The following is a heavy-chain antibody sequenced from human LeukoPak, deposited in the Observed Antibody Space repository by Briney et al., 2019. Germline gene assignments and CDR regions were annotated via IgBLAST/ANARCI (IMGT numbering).Heavy chain of an antibody. CDR1: GITLSIYW. J-gene: IGHJ4*02. V-gene: IGHV3-7*03. CDR2: IKQDGSEK. Sequence: GGSLRLSCAASGITLSIYWMSWVRQAPGKGLEWVDNIKQDGSEKYYVDSVRGRFTISRDNAKNSLYLQMNNLRAEDTAVYYCARSGSGYFDYWGQGTLVTVSS. CDR3: ARSGSGYFDY.